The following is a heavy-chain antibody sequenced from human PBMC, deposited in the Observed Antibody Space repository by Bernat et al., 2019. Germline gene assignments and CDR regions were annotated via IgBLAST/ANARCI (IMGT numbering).Heavy chain of an antibody. CDR2: IKSKTTGGTT. D-gene: IGHD3-10*01. V-gene: IGHV3-15*01. CDR1: GFSLSDAW. CDR3: TTGRIWFRELYGY. J-gene: IGHJ4*02. Sequence: EVQLMESGGGLVEPGGSLRLSCAASGFSLSDAWLIWVRQAPGRGLEWVSRIKSKTTGGTTDYVAPVNGRFTISRDDSKNTLYLQMNSLKTEDTAVYYCTTGRIWFRELYGYWGQGTLVTVSS.